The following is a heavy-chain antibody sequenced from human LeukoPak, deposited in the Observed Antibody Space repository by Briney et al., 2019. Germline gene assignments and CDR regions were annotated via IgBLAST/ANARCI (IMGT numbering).Heavy chain of an antibody. CDR2: ISYDGSNK. CDR1: GFTFSSYG. V-gene: IGHV3-30*18. D-gene: IGHD6-13*01. Sequence: AGRSLRLSCAASGFTFSSYGMHWVRQAPGKGLEWVAVISYDGSNKYYADSVKGRFTISRDNSKNTLYLQMNSLRAEDTAVYYCAKERHGSSLDYWGQGTLVTVSS. CDR3: AKERHGSSLDY. J-gene: IGHJ4*02.